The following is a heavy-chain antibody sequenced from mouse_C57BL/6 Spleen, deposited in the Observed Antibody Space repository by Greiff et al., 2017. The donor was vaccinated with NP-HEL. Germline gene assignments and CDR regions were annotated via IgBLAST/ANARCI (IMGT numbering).Heavy chain of an antibody. V-gene: IGHV1-82*01. D-gene: IGHD2-5*01. CDR3: ARTYYSNYAGGGFAY. CDR1: GYAFSSSW. Sequence: VQRVESGPELVKPGASVKISCKASGYAFSSSWMNWVKQRPGKGLEWIGRIYPGDGDTNYNGKFKGKATLTADKSSSTAYMQLSSLTSEDSAVYFCARTYYSNYAGGGFAYWGQGTLVTVSA. J-gene: IGHJ3*01. CDR2: IYPGDGDT.